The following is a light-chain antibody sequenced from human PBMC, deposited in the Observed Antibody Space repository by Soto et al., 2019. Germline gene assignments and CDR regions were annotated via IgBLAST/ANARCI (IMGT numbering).Light chain of an antibody. J-gene: IGLJ2*01. CDR1: SSDVGSYNR. V-gene: IGLV2-18*02. Sequence: QSALTQPPSVSGSPGQSVTISCTGTSSDVGSYNRVSWYQQPPGTAPKLMIYEVTNRPSGVPDRFSGTKSGNTASLTISGLQAEDEAGYYCSSYTTDTTLVFGGGTKLTVL. CDR3: SSYTTDTTLV. CDR2: EVT.